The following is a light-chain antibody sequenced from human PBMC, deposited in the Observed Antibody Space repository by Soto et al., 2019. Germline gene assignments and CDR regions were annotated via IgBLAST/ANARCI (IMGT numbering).Light chain of an antibody. V-gene: IGKV3-15*01. CDR2: GAS. Sequence: EIVITQSPATLSVSPGERVTLSCRASQSVSSNLAWYQQKPGQAPRLLIYGASTTATGIPARFSGSGSGTEFTLTISSLQSEDFAVYYCQQYNNWPREFGQGTKVEIE. J-gene: IGKJ1*01. CDR1: QSVSSN. CDR3: QQYNNWPRE.